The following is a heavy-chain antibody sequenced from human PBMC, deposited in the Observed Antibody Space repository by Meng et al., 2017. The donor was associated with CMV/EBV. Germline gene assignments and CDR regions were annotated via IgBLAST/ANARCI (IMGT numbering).Heavy chain of an antibody. CDR2: MNPNSGNT. V-gene: IGHV1-8*01. J-gene: IGHJ5*02. CDR1: GYTFTSYD. Sequence: ASVKVSCKASGYTFTSYDINWVRQATGQGLEWMGWMNPNSGNTGYAQKFQGRVTMTRNTSISTAYMELSSLRSEDTAVYYGARGNGDYLFGWFDPWGQGTLVTVSS. CDR3: ARGNGDYLFGWFDP. D-gene: IGHD4-17*01.